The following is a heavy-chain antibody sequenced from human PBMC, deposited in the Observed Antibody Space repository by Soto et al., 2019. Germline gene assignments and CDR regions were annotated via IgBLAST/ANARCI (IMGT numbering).Heavy chain of an antibody. CDR1: GFTFSDHY. Sequence: EVQLVESGGGLVQPGGSQRLSCAASGFTFSDHYMDWVRQAPGKGLEWVGRIRNRPNSYTTQYAASVKGRFAVLRDDSENLVYLQMNDLKTEDTAVYYCVRDSGRGFYFDYWGQGAQVTVFS. CDR3: VRDSGRGFYFDY. J-gene: IGHJ4*02. D-gene: IGHD3-10*01. CDR2: IRNRPNSYTT. V-gene: IGHV3-72*01.